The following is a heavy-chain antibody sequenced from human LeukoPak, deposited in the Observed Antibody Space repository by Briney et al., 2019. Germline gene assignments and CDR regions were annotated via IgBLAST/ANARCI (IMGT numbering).Heavy chain of an antibody. D-gene: IGHD5-18*01. CDR3: ARGAKYSYYYYMDV. Sequence: SETLSLTCAVSGYSISSGYYWSWIRQPAGKGLEWIGRIYTSGSTNYNPSLKSRVTMSVDTSKNQFSLKLSSVTAADTAVYYCARGAKYSYYYYMDVWGKGTTVTVS. CDR2: IYTSGST. V-gene: IGHV4-4*07. J-gene: IGHJ6*03. CDR1: GYSISSGYY.